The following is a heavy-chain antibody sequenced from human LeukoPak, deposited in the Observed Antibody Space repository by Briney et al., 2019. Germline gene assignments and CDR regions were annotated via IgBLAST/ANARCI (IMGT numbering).Heavy chain of an antibody. CDR2: IWYDGSNK. CDR1: GFTFSSYG. D-gene: IGHD4-17*01. Sequence: PGGSLRLSCAASGFTFSSYGMHWVRQAPGKGLEWVAVIWYDGSNKYYADSVKGRFTISRDNSKNTLYLQMNSLRAEDTAVYYCAREDYGDYGEAFDYWGQGTLVTVSS. V-gene: IGHV3-33*01. J-gene: IGHJ4*02. CDR3: AREDYGDYGEAFDY.